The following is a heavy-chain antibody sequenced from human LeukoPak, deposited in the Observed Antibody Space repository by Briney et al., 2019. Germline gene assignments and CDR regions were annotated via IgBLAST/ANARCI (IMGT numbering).Heavy chain of an antibody. D-gene: IGHD5-24*01. J-gene: IGHJ4*02. CDR2: IRSRANNYAT. V-gene: IGHV3-73*01. CDR1: GFTFSASS. Sequence: GGSLRLSCAASGFTFSASSMHWVRRASGKGLEWVGRIRSRANNYATAYAASVKGRFTISRDDSKNTAYLQMNSLRTEDTAVYYCIRWGDGYSYYLDSWGKGTLVTVSS. CDR3: IRWGDGYSYYLDS.